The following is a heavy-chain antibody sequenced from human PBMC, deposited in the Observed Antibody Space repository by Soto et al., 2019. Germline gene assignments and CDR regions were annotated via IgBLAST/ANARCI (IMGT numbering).Heavy chain of an antibody. J-gene: IGHJ6*02. D-gene: IGHD3-10*01. Sequence: GASVKVSCKASGYTFTSYGISWVRQAPGQGLEWMGWISAYNGNTNYAQKLQGRVTMTTDTSTSTAYMELRSLRSDDTAVYYCARVNYYGPYYYGMDVWGQGTTVTVSS. V-gene: IGHV1-18*01. CDR3: ARVNYYGPYYYGMDV. CDR2: ISAYNGNT. CDR1: GYTFTSYG.